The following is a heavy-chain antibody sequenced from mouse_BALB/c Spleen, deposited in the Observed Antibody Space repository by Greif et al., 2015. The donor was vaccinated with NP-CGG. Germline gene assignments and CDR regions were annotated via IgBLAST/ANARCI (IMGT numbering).Heavy chain of an antibody. Sequence: VQLQQSGPELVKPGASVKISCKASGYSFTGYFMNWVMQSHGKSLEWIGRINPYNGDTFYNQKFKGKATLTVDKSSSTAHMELRSLASEDSAVYYCARFSVTGTGAMDYWGQGTSATVSS. V-gene: IGHV1-20*02. CDR3: ARFSVTGTGAMDY. CDR2: INPYNGDT. CDR1: GYSFTGYF. D-gene: IGHD4-1*01. J-gene: IGHJ4*01.